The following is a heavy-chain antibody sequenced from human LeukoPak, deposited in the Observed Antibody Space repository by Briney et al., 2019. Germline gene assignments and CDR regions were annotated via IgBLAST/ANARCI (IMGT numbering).Heavy chain of an antibody. D-gene: IGHD3-16*01. Sequence: GASVKVSCKASGHTLSGLAMHWVRQATGKGLEWMGGSDPEDGETIYAQKFKGRVTMTEDTATDTAYMELRSLRSEDTAVYYCAYRPPGDESFDIWGQGTLVTVSS. V-gene: IGHV1-24*01. CDR1: GHTLSGLA. CDR2: SDPEDGET. J-gene: IGHJ3*02. CDR3: AYRPPGDESFDI.